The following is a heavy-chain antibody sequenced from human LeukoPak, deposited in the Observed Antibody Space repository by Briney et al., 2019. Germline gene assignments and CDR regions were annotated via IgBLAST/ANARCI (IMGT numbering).Heavy chain of an antibody. D-gene: IGHD1-26*01. CDR1: GGSISSSSYY. CDR3: ARLEGSHTSFDY. J-gene: IGHJ4*02. CDR2: IYYSGST. V-gene: IGHV4-39*01. Sequence: KPSETLSLTCTVSGGSISSSSYYWGWIRQPPGKGLEWIGSIYYSGSTYYNPSLKSRVTISVDTSKNQFSLKLSSVTAADTAVYYCARLEGSHTSFDYWGPGTLVTVSS.